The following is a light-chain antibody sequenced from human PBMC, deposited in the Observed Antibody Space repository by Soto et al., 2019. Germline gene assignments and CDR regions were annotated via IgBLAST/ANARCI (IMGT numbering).Light chain of an antibody. CDR2: KAS. CDR3: QQYNSSPWT. J-gene: IGKJ2*02. CDR1: QSISTW. Sequence: DIQLTQSPSTLSASVGDRVTITCRASQSISTWLAWYQQKPGKAPKLLIYKASSLESGVPSRFSGSGSGTELTLTITSLQPDDFATFHCQQYNSSPWTFGQGTKLEIK. V-gene: IGKV1-5*03.